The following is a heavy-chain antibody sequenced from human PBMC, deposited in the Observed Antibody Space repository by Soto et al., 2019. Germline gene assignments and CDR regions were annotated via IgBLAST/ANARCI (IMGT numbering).Heavy chain of an antibody. D-gene: IGHD6-19*01. J-gene: IGHJ4*02. CDR1: GFTFSDFG. V-gene: IGHV3-30*18. CDR3: AKGTAVARQHFAN. CDR2: ISADGSDK. Sequence: QVQLVESGGGVVQPERSLRLSCATSGFTFSDFGMHWVRQAPGKGLEWVAAISADGSDKYYLGSVQGRFTISSDNTKNALSLQLNSLRTEDTAVYYCAKGTAVARQHFANWGQGTLVTVSS.